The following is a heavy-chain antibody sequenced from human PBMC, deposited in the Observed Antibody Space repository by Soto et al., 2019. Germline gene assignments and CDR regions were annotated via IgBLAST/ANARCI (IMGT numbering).Heavy chain of an antibody. CDR1: GYTFTSYG. Sequence: ASVKVSFKASGYTFTSYGISWVRQAPGQGLEWMGWISAYNGSTNYAQKLQGRVTMTTDTSTSTAYMELRSLRSDDTAVYYCARVGALVGWFDPWGQGTLVTVSS. V-gene: IGHV1-18*01. D-gene: IGHD3-3*01. CDR3: ARVGALVGWFDP. CDR2: ISAYNGST. J-gene: IGHJ5*02.